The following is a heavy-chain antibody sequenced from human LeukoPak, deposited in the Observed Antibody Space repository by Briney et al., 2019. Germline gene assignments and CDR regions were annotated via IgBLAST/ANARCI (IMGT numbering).Heavy chain of an antibody. CDR1: GFTFSSYS. V-gene: IGHV3-21*01. CDR3: ARGNYDLIDAFDI. D-gene: IGHD3-3*01. J-gene: IGHJ3*02. CDR2: ISSSSSYI. Sequence: GGSLRLSCAASGFTFSSYSMNWVRQAPGKGLEWVSSISSSSSYIYYADSVKGRFTISRDNAKNSLYLQMNSLRAEDTAVYYCARGNYDLIDAFDIWGQATMVTVSS.